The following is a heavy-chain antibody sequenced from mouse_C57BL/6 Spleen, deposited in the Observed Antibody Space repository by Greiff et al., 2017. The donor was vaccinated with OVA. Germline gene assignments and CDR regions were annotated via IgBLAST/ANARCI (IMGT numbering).Heavy chain of an antibody. Sequence: EVQLVESGGGLVKPGGSLKLSCAASGFTFSDYGMHWVRQAPEKGLEWVAYISSGSSTIYYADTVKGRFTISRDNAKNTLFLQMTSLRSEDTAMYYCARTYDYPHAMDYWGQGTSVTVSS. V-gene: IGHV5-17*01. D-gene: IGHD2-4*01. CDR3: ARTYDYPHAMDY. J-gene: IGHJ4*01. CDR1: GFTFSDYG. CDR2: ISSGSSTI.